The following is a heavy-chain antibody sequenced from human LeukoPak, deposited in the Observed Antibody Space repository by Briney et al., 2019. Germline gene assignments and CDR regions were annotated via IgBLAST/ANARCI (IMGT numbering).Heavy chain of an antibody. V-gene: IGHV3-7*03. CDR1: GFTFSSYR. J-gene: IGHJ4*02. Sequence: GGSLRLSCAASGFTFSSYRMSWVRQAPGKGLEWVANIKQDGSEKYYVDSVKGRFTISRDNAKNSLYLQMNSLRAEDTAVYYCARAGGITMVRGEYYFDYWGQGTLVTVSS. CDR3: ARAGGITMVRGEYYFDY. D-gene: IGHD3-10*01. CDR2: IKQDGSEK.